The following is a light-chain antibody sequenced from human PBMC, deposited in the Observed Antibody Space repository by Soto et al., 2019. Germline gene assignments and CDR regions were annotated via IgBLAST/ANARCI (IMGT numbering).Light chain of an antibody. CDR1: RTVDGNY. Sequence: PGERATLSCRASRTVDGNYLAWYHQKPGQAPRLLIHSASTRAPGIPDRFSGSGSGTDFTLTISSLEPEDFAVYYCQQRSNWPPITFGQGTRLENK. J-gene: IGKJ5*01. V-gene: IGKV3-11*01. CDR2: SAS. CDR3: QQRSNWPPIT.